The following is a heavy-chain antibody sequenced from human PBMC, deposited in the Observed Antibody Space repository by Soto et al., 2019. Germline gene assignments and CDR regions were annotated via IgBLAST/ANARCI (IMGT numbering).Heavy chain of an antibody. CDR1: GLTFTDAR. V-gene: IGHV3-15*01. Sequence: GSLRLSCAVSGLTFTDARMSWVRQAPGKGLEWVGRIKTKRDGGARDYAAPVKGRFTISRDDSKDMLYLQMTGLKTEDTGVYYCTHFYDFWSVWGQGTVVTVSS. CDR2: IKTKRDGGAR. J-gene: IGHJ4*02. D-gene: IGHD3-3*01. CDR3: THFYDFWSV.